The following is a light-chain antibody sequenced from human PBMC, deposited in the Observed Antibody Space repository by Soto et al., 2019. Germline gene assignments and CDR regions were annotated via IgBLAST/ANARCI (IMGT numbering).Light chain of an antibody. CDR2: EVS. J-gene: IGLJ2*01. CDR1: SSDVGGYNF. CDR3: SSYAGSNIVL. Sequence: QSALTKPPSASGSPGQSVTISCTGTSSDVGGYNFVSWYQQHPGKAPKLMIYEVSERPSGVPDRFSGSKSGNTASLTVSGLQAEDEADYYCSSYAGSNIVLFGGGTKVTVL. V-gene: IGLV2-8*01.